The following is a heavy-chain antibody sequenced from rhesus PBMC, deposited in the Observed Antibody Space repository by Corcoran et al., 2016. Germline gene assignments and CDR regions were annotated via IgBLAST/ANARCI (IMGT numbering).Heavy chain of an antibody. CDR2: TGGGGRTH. Sequence: QVQLQESGPGLVKPSETLSLSCGVSGYSISYCYGWSWIRQPPGKALEWVGSTGGGGRTHNNNPSIKSPVTISKDKSKNQFFLNLASVTAADTAVYYGARVTGYTRGWDGAYGLDSWGQGVVVTVSS. CDR1: GYSISYCYG. D-gene: IGHD6-31*01. CDR3: ARVTGYTRGWDGAYGLDS. J-gene: IGHJ6*01. V-gene: IGHV4-127*01.